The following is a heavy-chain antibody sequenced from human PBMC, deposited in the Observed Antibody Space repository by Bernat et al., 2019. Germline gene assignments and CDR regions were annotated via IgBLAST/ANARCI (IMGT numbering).Heavy chain of an antibody. CDR1: GFTFSSYG. D-gene: IGHD5-12*01. Sequence: QVQLVESGGGVVQPGRSLRLPCAASGFTFSSYGMHWVRQAPGKGLEWVAVISYDGSNKYYADSVKGRFTISRDNSKNTLYLQMNSLRAEDTAVYYCAKERRLATKKYNWFDPWGQGTLVTVSS. CDR3: AKERRLATKKYNWFDP. J-gene: IGHJ5*02. V-gene: IGHV3-30*18. CDR2: ISYDGSNK.